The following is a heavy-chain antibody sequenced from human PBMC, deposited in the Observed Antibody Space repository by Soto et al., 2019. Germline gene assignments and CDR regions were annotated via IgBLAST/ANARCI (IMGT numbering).Heavy chain of an antibody. J-gene: IGHJ4*02. CDR3: ASMLVYCSSTSCYGSLDY. Sequence: RSLTCTVSGGSISSGDYYWSWIRQPPGKGLEWIGYIYYSGSTYYNPSLKSRVTISVDTSKNQFSLKLSSVTAADTAVYYCASMLVYCSSTSCYGSLDYWGQGTLVTVSS. D-gene: IGHD2-2*01. CDR2: IYYSGST. V-gene: IGHV4-30-4*01. CDR1: GGSISSGDYY.